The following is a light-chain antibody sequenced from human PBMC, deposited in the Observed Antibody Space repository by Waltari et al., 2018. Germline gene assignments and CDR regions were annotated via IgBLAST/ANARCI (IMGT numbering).Light chain of an antibody. CDR2: KHN. Sequence: QSVLTQPPSASGTPGQRVTIPCSGSSSNLGSSYVNWYQQLPRTAPKLLIYKHNQRPSGVPDRFSGSKSGTSASLAISGLRSEDEADYYCAAWDDSLSGVLFGGGTKLTVL. V-gene: IGLV1-47*01. CDR1: SSNLGSSY. CDR3: AAWDDSLSGVL. J-gene: IGLJ2*01.